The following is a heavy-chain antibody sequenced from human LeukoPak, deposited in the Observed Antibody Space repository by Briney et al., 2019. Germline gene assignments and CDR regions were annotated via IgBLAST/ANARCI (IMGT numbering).Heavy chain of an antibody. J-gene: IGHJ4*02. CDR2: IYYSGSI. CDR3: ARVHRRAARPFFDY. Sequence: SSETLSLTCTVSGGSISSSSYYWGWIRQPPGKGLEWIGSIYYSGSIYYNPSPKSRVTISVDTSKNQFSLKLSSVTAADTAMYYCARVHRRAARPFFDYWGQGTLVTVSS. D-gene: IGHD6-6*01. V-gene: IGHV4-39*07. CDR1: GGSISSSSYY.